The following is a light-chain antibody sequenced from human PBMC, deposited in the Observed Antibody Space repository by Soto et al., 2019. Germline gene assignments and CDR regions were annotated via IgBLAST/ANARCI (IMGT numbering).Light chain of an antibody. V-gene: IGKV3D-20*02. J-gene: IGKJ5*01. CDR3: QQRSNWPIT. CDR1: QSVSSIY. CDR2: DAS. Sequence: EIGLTQSPGTLSLSXXXXXXXXXXXSQSVSSIYLAWYQQKPGQAPRLLIYDASNRATGIPARFSGSGSGTDFTLTISSLEPEDFAVYYCQQRSNWPITFGQGTRLEI.